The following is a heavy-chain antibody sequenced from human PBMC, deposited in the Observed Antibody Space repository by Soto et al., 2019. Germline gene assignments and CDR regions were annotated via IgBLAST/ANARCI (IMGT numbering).Heavy chain of an antibody. CDR1: GFTFSSYA. J-gene: IGHJ4*02. CDR3: AKAPCSSTSCYIEGPDY. Sequence: GGSLRLSCAASGFTFSSYAMSWVRQAPGKGLEWVSAISGSGGSTYYADSVKGRFTISRDNSKNTLYLQMNSLRAEDTAVYYCAKAPCSSTSCYIEGPDYWGQGTLVTVSS. D-gene: IGHD2-2*02. CDR2: ISGSGGST. V-gene: IGHV3-23*01.